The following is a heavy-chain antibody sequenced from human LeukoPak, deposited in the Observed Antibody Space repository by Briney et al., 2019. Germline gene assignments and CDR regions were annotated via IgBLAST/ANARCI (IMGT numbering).Heavy chain of an antibody. CDR3: ARGAAATY. CDR2: IYSSGST. Sequence: SETLSLTCTVSGGSISRYYWSWIRQPPGKGLEWIGYIYSSGSTNYNPSLKSRVTISVDTSKNQFSLKLSSVIAADTAVYYCARGAAATYWGQGTLVTVSS. D-gene: IGHD6-13*01. V-gene: IGHV4-59*01. CDR1: GGSISRYY. J-gene: IGHJ4*02.